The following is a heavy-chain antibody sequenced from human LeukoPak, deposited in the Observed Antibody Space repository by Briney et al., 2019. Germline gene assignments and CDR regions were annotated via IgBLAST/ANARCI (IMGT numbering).Heavy chain of an antibody. D-gene: IGHD3-10*01. CDR3: ATGTLWFGESLPFCDY. CDR1: GYTLTELP. J-gene: IGHJ4*02. CDR2: FDPEDGET. V-gene: IGHV1-24*01. Sequence: ASVKVSCKVSGYTLTELPMHWVRQAPGKGLEWMGGFDPEDGETIYAQKFQGRVTMTEDTSTDTAYMELSSLRSEDTAVYYCATGTLWFGESLPFCDYWGQGTLVTVSS.